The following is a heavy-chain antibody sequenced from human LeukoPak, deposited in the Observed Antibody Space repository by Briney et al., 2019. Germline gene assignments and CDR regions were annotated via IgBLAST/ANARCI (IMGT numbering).Heavy chain of an antibody. CDR3: ARYCGGGSCFDY. CDR2: IKADGSEK. J-gene: IGHJ4*02. Sequence: GGSLRLSCAASGLPFSSRWMSWVRQAPGKGLEWVANIKADGSEKYYVDSVKGRFTVSRDNAKNSLSLQMNSLRAEDTGLYYCARYCGGGSCFDYWGRGTLVTVSS. V-gene: IGHV3-7*04. D-gene: IGHD2-15*01. CDR1: GLPFSSRW.